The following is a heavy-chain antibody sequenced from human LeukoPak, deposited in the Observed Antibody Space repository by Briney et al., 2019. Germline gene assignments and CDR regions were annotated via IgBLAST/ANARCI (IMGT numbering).Heavy chain of an antibody. V-gene: IGHV4-61*01. CDR3: ARSFGSGSYFFDY. J-gene: IGHJ4*02. D-gene: IGHD3-10*01. Sequence: SETLSLTCTVSGGSVSSGSYYWSWIRLPPGKGLEWIGYIYYSGSTNYNPSLKSRVTISVDTSRNQFSLKLSSVTAADTAVYYCARSFGSGSYFFDYWGQGTLVTVFS. CDR1: GGSVSSGSYY. CDR2: IYYSGST.